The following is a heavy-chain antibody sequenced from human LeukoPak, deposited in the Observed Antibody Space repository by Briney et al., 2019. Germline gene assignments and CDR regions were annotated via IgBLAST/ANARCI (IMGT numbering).Heavy chain of an antibody. CDR1: GFTFSSYA. CDR2: ISGSGGST. D-gene: IGHD6-13*01. V-gene: IGHV3-23*01. J-gene: IGHJ4*02. Sequence: GGSLRLSCAASGFTFSSYAMSWVRQAPGKGLEWVSAISGSGGSTYYADSVKGRFTISRDNSKNTLYLQMNSLRAEDTAVYYCAKRRYERLVRWYFDYWGQGTLVTVSS. CDR3: AKRRYERLVRWYFDY.